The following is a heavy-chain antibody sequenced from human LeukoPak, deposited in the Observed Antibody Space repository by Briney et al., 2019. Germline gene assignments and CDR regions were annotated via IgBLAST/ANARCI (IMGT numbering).Heavy chain of an antibody. V-gene: IGHV3-15*01. CDR3: AQTGNYPRNYDY. Sequence: KPGGSLRLSCVASEYTFRDAWMSWVRQVPGKGLEWIARIKSKNDGGTIDYAAPVKGRFTISREDSADTLYLQMNSLKTEDTALYYCAQTGNYPRNYDYWGQGTLVTVSS. CDR1: EYTFRDAW. D-gene: IGHD1-1*01. J-gene: IGHJ4*02. CDR2: IKSKNDGGTI.